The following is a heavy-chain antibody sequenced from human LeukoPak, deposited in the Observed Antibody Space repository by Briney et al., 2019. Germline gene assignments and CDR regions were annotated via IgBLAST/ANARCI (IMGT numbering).Heavy chain of an antibody. CDR2: ISGSDDGT. CDR1: GFTFRNCG. J-gene: IGHJ4*02. Sequence: GGSLRLSCVASGFTFRNCGMTWVRQAPGKGLEWVSTISGSDDGTYYADSVRGRFTISRDNSKNTLYLQMKALRDEDTATYYCAKRGPIYSSTPGNYFDYWGQGTLVTVSS. D-gene: IGHD3-10*01. V-gene: IGHV3-23*01. CDR3: AKRGPIYSSTPGNYFDY.